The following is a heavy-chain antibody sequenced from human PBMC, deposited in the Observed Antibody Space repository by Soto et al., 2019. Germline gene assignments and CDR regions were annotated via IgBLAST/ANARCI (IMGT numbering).Heavy chain of an antibody. D-gene: IGHD3-10*01. CDR1: GYTFSHYY. CDR2: INPDTGAT. CDR3: ARKVRDYNFDY. Sequence: ASVKVSGKASGYTFSHYYMHWVRQAPGQGLEWMGWINPDTGATKYAQKYEGRFTMTRDTSISTAYLEVTGLRSDDTAVFYCARKVRDYNFDYWGQGTLVTVPQ. J-gene: IGHJ4*02. V-gene: IGHV1-2*02.